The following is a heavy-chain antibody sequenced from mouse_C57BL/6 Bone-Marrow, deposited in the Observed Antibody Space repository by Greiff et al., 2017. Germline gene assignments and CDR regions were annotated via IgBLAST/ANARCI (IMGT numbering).Heavy chain of an antibody. D-gene: IGHD2-10*01. J-gene: IGHJ3*01. V-gene: IGHV5-17*01. CDR2: ISSGSSTI. CDR1: GFTFSDYG. CDR3: ARRASYTRFAY. Sequence: EVKLMESGGGLVKPGGSLKLSCAASGFTFSDYGMHWVRQAPEKGLEWVAYISSGSSTIYYADTVKGRFPISRDNAKNTLFLQMTSLRSEDTAMYYCARRASYTRFAYWGQGTLVTVSA.